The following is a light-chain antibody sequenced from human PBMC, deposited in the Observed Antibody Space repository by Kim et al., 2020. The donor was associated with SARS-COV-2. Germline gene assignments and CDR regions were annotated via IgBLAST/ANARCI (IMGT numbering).Light chain of an antibody. CDR3: AAWDDSLNGQV. J-gene: IGLJ3*02. Sequence: GQMITISCSGSSSNIGTNSVNWYQQFPGTAPKLLIYNSNERPSGVPDRFSGSRSGTSASLAISGLQSEDEADYHCAAWDDSLNGQVFGGGTQLTVL. V-gene: IGLV1-44*01. CDR2: NSN. CDR1: SSNIGTNS.